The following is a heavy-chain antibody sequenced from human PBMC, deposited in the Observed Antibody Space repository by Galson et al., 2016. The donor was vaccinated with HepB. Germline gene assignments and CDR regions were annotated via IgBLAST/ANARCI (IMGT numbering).Heavy chain of an antibody. Sequence: SLRLSCAASGFTFSSYWMHWVRQAPGKGLVWVSRINSDGSSTTYAGSVKGRFTISRDNSKNTLYLQMNSLRADDTAVYYCAKDRWELVRGYDYWGQGTLVTVSS. V-gene: IGHV3-74*01. CDR2: INSDGSST. D-gene: IGHD1-26*01. J-gene: IGHJ4*02. CDR3: AKDRWELVRGYDY. CDR1: GFTFSSYW.